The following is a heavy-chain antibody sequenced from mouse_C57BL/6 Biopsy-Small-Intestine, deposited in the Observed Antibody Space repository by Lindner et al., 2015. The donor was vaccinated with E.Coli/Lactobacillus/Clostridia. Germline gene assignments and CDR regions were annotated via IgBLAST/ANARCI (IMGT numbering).Heavy chain of an antibody. J-gene: IGHJ3*01. D-gene: IGHD1-1*01. Sequence: VQLQESGAELVKPGASVKLSCKASGYTFTGYWIEWIKQRPGHGLEWIGQNLPGSGDTNYSEKFKGKATFTADTSSNTANMHLSSLTVEGSAIYYCARRDYGSTYGFAFWGQGTLVTVSA. CDR3: ARRDYGSTYGFAF. CDR2: NLPGSGDT. CDR1: GYTFTGYW. V-gene: IGHV1-9*01.